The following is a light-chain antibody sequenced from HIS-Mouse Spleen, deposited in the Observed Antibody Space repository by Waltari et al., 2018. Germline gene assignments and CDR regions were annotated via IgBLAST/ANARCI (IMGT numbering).Light chain of an antibody. CDR2: WAS. CDR1: QSVLYSSNNKNY. CDR3: QQYYSTPYT. J-gene: IGKJ2*01. V-gene: IGKV4-1*01. Sequence: DIVMTQSPDSLAVSLGERPTINCKSGQSVLYSSNNKNYLAWYHQKPGQPPKLLISWASTRESGVPDRFSGSGSGTDFTLTISSLQAEDVAVYYCQQYYSTPYTFGQGTKLEIK.